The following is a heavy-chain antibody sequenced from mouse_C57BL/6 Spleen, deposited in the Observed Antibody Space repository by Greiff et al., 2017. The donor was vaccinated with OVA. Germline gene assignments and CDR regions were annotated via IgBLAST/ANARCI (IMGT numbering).Heavy chain of an antibody. J-gene: IGHJ3*01. V-gene: IGHV1-26*01. Sequence: EVQLQQSGPELVKPGASVKISCKASGYTFTDYYMNWVKQSHGKSLEWIGDINPNNGGTSYNQKFKGKATLTVDKSSSTAYMELRSLTSEDSAVYYCARPNYYGSSFAYWGQGTLVTVSA. D-gene: IGHD1-1*01. CDR2: INPNNGGT. CDR1: GYTFTDYY. CDR3: ARPNYYGSSFAY.